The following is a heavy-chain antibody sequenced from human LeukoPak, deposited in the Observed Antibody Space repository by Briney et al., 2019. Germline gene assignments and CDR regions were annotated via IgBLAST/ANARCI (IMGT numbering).Heavy chain of an antibody. J-gene: IGHJ4*01. CDR1: VFTFSSYS. V-gene: IGHV3-21*01. CDR2: ISSSSSYI. CDR3: ARDFPPKRWLQSIPNPLGY. Sequence: PGGSLRLSCAASVFTFSSYSMNWVRQAPGKGLEWVSTISSSSSYIYYADSVKGRFTISRDNAKNSLYLQMNSLRAEDTAVYYCARDFPPKRWLQSIPNPLGYW. D-gene: IGHD5-24*01.